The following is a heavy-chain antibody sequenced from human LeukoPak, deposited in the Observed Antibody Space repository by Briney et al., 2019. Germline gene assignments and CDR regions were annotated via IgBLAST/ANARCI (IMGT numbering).Heavy chain of an antibody. CDR3: ARDLGTYYDFWSGYYTDY. Sequence: GGSLRLSCAASGFTFSSYGMHWVRQAPGKGLEWVAVISYDGSNKYYADSVKGRFTISRDNSKNTLYLQMNSLRAEDTAVYYCARDLGTYYDFWSGYYTDYWGQGTLVTVSS. CDR1: GFTFSSYG. CDR2: ISYDGSNK. D-gene: IGHD3-3*01. J-gene: IGHJ4*02. V-gene: IGHV3-30*03.